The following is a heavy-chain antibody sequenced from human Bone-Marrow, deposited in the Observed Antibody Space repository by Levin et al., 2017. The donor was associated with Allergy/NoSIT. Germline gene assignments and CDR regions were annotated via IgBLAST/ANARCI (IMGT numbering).Heavy chain of an antibody. CDR1: GFTFSNYA. Sequence: ETLSLTCAASGFTFSNYAMSWVRQAPGKGLEWVSVISGSGSNTYYADSVKGRFTISRDNSKNTLYLQLNSLKADDTAVYYCAKAPRGYNWNFDYWGQGTLVTVSS. CDR3: AKAPRGYNWNFDY. CDR2: ISGSGSNT. D-gene: IGHD1-20*01. J-gene: IGHJ4*01. V-gene: IGHV3-23*01.